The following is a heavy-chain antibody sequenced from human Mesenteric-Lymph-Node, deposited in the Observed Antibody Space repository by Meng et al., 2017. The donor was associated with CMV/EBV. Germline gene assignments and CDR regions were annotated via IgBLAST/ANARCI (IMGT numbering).Heavy chain of an antibody. CDR1: GGFIRNNAYY. CDR2: IFYTGST. V-gene: IGHV4-39*01. Sequence: CTVSGGFIRNNAYYWGWIRQPPGRNLDWIASIFYTGSTYYNPSLKSRVTISVDASQNQISLRLTSVTAADTAVYYCARLTVGTTPVDFWGRGTLVTVSS. J-gene: IGHJ4*02. CDR3: ARLTVGTTPVDF. D-gene: IGHD1-26*01.